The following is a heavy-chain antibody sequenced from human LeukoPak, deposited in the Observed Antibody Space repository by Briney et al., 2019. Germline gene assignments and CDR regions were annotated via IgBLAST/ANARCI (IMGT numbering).Heavy chain of an antibody. J-gene: IGHJ5*02. V-gene: IGHV4-59*01. CDR3: ARVGSNCSGGSCYLNWFDP. D-gene: IGHD2-15*01. CDR1: GGSISPYY. CDR2: VYYSGST. Sequence: PSETLSLTCTVSGGSISPYYWSWIRQPPGKGLEWIGYVYYSGSTNYNPSLKSRVTISVDTSKNQFSLKLSSVTAADTAVYYCARVGSNCSGGSCYLNWFDPWGQGTLVTVSS.